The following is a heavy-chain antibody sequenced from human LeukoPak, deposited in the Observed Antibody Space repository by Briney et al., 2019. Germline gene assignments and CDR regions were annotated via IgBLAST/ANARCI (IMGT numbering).Heavy chain of an antibody. CDR2: ISYSGST. D-gene: IGHD2-2*02. V-gene: IGHV4-31*03. CDR1: GGSIGSGAYY. Sequence: SQTLSLTCTVSGGSIGSGAYYWSWIRQHPGKGLEWIGYISYSGSTYYNSPLKSRVTISVDTSKNQFSLKLRSVTAADTAVYYCAREYTNTPGRFDYWGQGTLVTVSS. CDR3: AREYTNTPGRFDY. J-gene: IGHJ4*02.